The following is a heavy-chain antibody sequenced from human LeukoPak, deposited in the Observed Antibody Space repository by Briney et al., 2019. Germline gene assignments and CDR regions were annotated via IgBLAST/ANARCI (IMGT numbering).Heavy chain of an antibody. CDR1: GYRFDSYG. J-gene: IGHJ4*02. V-gene: IGHV1-18*01. Sequence: ASVKVSCKASGYRFDSYGLSWVRQAPGQGLEWMGWISPFNGDTNYAQKFQGTVTMTTDTSTSTAYVELRSLRSDDTAVYYCARDWRPYCSSTSCSPLPYWGQGTLVTVSS. CDR2: ISPFNGDT. CDR3: ARDWRPYCSSTSCSPLPY. D-gene: IGHD2-2*01.